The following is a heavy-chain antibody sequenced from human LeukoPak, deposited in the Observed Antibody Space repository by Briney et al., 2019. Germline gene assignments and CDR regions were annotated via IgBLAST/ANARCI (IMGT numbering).Heavy chain of an antibody. V-gene: IGHV7-4-1*02. D-gene: IGHD1-26*01. CDR3: AREGIQWELPSDY. J-gene: IGHJ4*02. CDR1: GYTFTGYY. Sequence: VASVKVSCKASGYTFTGYYMHWVRQAPGQGLEWMGWINTNTGNPTYAQGFTGRFVFSLDTSVSTAYLQISSLKAEDTAVYYCAREGIQWELPSDYWGQGTLVTVSS. CDR2: INTNTGNP.